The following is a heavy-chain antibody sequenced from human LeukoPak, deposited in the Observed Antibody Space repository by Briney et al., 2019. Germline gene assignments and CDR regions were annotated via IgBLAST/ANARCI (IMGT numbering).Heavy chain of an antibody. D-gene: IGHD3-10*01. V-gene: IGHV4-59*01. CDR1: GGSISSYY. Sequence: SETLSLTCTVSGGSISSYYWSWIRQPPGKGLEWIGYIYYSGSTNYNPSLKSRVTISVDTSKNQFSLKLSSVTAADTAVYYCARGSNLITMVRGPAFDYWGQGTLVTVSS. CDR2: IYYSGST. CDR3: ARGSNLITMVRGPAFDY. J-gene: IGHJ4*02.